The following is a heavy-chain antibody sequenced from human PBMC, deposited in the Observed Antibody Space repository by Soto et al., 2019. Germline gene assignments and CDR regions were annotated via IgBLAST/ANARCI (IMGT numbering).Heavy chain of an antibody. J-gene: IGHJ6*02. CDR2: IYYSGST. Sequence: SETLSLTCTVSGGSISSSSYYWGWIRQPPGKGLEGIGSIYYSGSTYYNPSLKSRVTISVDTSNNQFSLKLSSVTAADTAVYYCACIFSGGYGYGFYYYGMDVWGQGTTVT. V-gene: IGHV4-39*01. CDR1: GGSISSSSYY. D-gene: IGHD5-18*01. CDR3: ACIFSGGYGYGFYYYGMDV.